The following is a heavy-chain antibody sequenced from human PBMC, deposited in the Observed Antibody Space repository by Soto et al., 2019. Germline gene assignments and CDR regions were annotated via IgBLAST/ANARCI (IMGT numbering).Heavy chain of an antibody. CDR2: INHSGST. J-gene: IGHJ5*02. V-gene: IGHV4-34*01. CDR1: GGSFSGYY. CDR3: ARGAFITIFGVVKIGRNWFDP. D-gene: IGHD3-3*01. Sequence: SETLSLTCAVYGGSFSGYYWSWIRQPPGKGLEWIGEINHSGSTNYNPSLKSRVTISVATSKNQFSLKLSSVTAADTAVYYCARGAFITIFGVVKIGRNWFDPWGQGTLVTVSS.